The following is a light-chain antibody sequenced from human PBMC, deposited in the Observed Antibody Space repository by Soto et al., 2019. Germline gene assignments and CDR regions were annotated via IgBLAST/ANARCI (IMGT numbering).Light chain of an antibody. CDR3: QRYNNWPLT. Sequence: DIQMTQSPATLSASVGDSVTITCRASQSISHWLAWYQQKPGKAPKFLIYDASSLESGVPSRFSGSGSGTEFTLTISSLQPDDFATYYCQRYNNWPLTFGGGTKVDIK. CDR1: QSISHW. V-gene: IGKV1-5*01. J-gene: IGKJ4*01. CDR2: DAS.